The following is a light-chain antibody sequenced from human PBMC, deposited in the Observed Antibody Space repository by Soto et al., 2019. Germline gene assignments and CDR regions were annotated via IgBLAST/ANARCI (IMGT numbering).Light chain of an antibody. CDR3: QKYDSAPWT. CDR1: QDISNY. CDR2: FAS. V-gene: IGKV1-27*01. Sequence: DIQMTQSPSSLSPSVGYRVTITCRASQDISNYLAWYQQKPGKVPKLLIYFASTLESGVPRRFSGSASCTDFTLTISSLQAEDVAAYYCQKYDSAPWTFGQGTKVEIK. J-gene: IGKJ1*01.